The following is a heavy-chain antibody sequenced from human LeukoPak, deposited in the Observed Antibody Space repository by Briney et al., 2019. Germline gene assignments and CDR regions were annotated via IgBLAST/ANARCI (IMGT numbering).Heavy chain of an antibody. V-gene: IGHV3-48*02. J-gene: IGHJ4*02. CDR3: ARNLDY. CDR2: IGTSSGAI. Sequence: GGSLSLVWSPSGFTVSTYKIDSVRQAPGKGLEWVSFIGTSSGAIYYADSVKGRFTNSRDNAKKSLYLQMNSLRDEDTAVYYCARNLDYWGQGALVTVSS. CDR1: GFTVSTYK.